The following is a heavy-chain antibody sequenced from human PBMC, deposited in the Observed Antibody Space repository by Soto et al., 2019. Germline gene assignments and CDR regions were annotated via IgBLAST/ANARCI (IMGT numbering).Heavy chain of an antibody. CDR2: IYPGDSDT. Sequence: GESLKISCKGSGYSFTSYWIGWVRQMPGKGLEWMGVIYPGDSDTRYSPSFQGQVTISADKSISTAYLQWSSLKASDTAMYYCARRRSSVRVAVAGPYYYYGMDVWGQGTTVTVSS. CDR3: ARRRSSVRVAVAGPYYYYGMDV. CDR1: GYSFTSYW. V-gene: IGHV5-51*01. D-gene: IGHD6-19*01. J-gene: IGHJ6*02.